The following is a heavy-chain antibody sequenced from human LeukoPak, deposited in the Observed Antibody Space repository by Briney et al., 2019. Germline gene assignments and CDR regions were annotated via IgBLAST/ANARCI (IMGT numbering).Heavy chain of an antibody. CDR1: GGSISSSSYY. CDR3: SNSVD. Sequence: SETLSLTCTVSGGSISSSSYYWGWIRQPPGKGLEWIGSIYHSGSTYYNPSLKSRVTISVDTSKNQFSLKLSSVTAADTAVYYCSNSVDWGQGTLVTVSS. CDR2: IYHSGST. D-gene: IGHD2-21*01. V-gene: IGHV4-39*01. J-gene: IGHJ4*02.